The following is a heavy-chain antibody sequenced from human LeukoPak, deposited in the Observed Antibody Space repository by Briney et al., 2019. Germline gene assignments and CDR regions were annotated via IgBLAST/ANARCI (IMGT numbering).Heavy chain of an antibody. V-gene: IGHV3-53*01. CDR1: GFTVSSNN. CDR2: IYSGGST. D-gene: IGHD2-15*01. Sequence: TGGSLRLSCAASGFTVSSNNMSWVRQAPGKGPEWVSVIYSGGSTYYADSVKGRFTISRDNSKNTLYLQMNSLRAEDTAVYYCARDRSECSGGSCYSGGFDYWGQGTLVTVSS. CDR3: ARDRSECSGGSCYSGGFDY. J-gene: IGHJ4*02.